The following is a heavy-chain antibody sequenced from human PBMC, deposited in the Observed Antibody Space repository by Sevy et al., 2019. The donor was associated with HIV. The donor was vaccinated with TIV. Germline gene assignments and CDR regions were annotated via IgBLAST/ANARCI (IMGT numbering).Heavy chain of an antibody. Sequence: SETLSLTCTVSGVSISGYYWSWIRQSPGKGLEWIGYIYYSGMTNYNPSLKSRVTISDVTSKNQFSLKLNSVTAADTAVYYCARAAAEYYYGMDVWGQGTKVTVSS. J-gene: IGHJ6*02. CDR2: IYYSGMT. D-gene: IGHD6-25*01. V-gene: IGHV4-59*01. CDR1: GVSISGYY. CDR3: ARAAAEYYYGMDV.